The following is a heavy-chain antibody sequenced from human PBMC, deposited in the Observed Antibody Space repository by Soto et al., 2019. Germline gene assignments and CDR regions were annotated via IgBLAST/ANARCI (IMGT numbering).Heavy chain of an antibody. CDR1: GGSFSGYY. J-gene: IGHJ6*02. CDR2: INHSGST. Sequence: QVQLQQWGAGLLKPSETLSLTCAVYGGSFSGYYWSWIRQPPGKGLEWIGEINHSGSTNYNPSLQSRVTISVDTSKNQFSLKLSSVTAADTAVYYCASGWFGEWDYYYGMDVWGQGTTVTVSS. D-gene: IGHD3-10*01. V-gene: IGHV4-34*01. CDR3: ASGWFGEWDYYYGMDV.